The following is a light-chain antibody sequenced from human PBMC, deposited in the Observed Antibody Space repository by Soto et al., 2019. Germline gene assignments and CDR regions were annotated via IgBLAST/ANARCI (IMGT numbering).Light chain of an antibody. V-gene: IGLV2-14*01. CDR2: EVS. CDR1: SSVGGGYNY. CDR3: SSNTSSSLLV. Sequence: QSVLTHPASVSRSSEQSITIARTGTSSVGGGYNYVPWYQQHPGKAPKLIIYEVSNRPAGASNRVSGSNSCKNASLIMFGLQAENEADYYCSSNTSSSLLVFGTGTKGT. J-gene: IGLJ1*01.